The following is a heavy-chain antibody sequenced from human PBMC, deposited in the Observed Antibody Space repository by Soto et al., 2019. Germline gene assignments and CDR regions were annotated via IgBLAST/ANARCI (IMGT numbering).Heavy chain of an antibody. Sequence: ASVKVSCKASGYTFTSYAMHWVRQAPGQRLEWMGWINAGNGNTKYSQKFQGRVTITRDTSASTAYMELSSLRSEDTAVYYCARGILSRVYFWSGFPALIDYWGQGTLVTVSS. CDR2: INAGNGNT. J-gene: IGHJ4*02. CDR1: GYTFTSYA. CDR3: ARGILSRVYFWSGFPALIDY. D-gene: IGHD3-3*01. V-gene: IGHV1-3*01.